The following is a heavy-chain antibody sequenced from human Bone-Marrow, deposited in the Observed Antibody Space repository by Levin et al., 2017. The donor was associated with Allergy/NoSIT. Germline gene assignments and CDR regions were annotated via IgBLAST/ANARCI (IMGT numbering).Heavy chain of an antibody. J-gene: IGHJ6*02. D-gene: IGHD2-15*01. CDR1: GFTFSDYY. V-gene: IGHV3-11*01. Sequence: PGGSLRLSCAASGFTFSDYYMSWIRQAPGKGLEWVSYISSSGSTIYYADSVKGRFTISRDNAKNSLYLQMNSLRAEDTAVYYCARDYCSGGSCYKGAYYYYGMDVWGQGTTVTVSS. CDR2: ISSSGSTI. CDR3: ARDYCSGGSCYKGAYYYYGMDV.